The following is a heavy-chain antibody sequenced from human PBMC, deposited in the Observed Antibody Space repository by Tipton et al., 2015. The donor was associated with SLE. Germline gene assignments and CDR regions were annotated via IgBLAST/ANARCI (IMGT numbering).Heavy chain of an antibody. CDR1: GYSISSGYY. V-gene: IGHV4-38-2*02. J-gene: IGHJ4*02. CDR3: ARDKSIGYFDY. CDR2: IYHSGST. D-gene: IGHD3-3*02. Sequence: TLSLTCAVSGYSISSGYYWGWIRQPPGKGLEWIGSIYHSGSTNYNPSLKSRVTISVDTSKNQFSLKLSSVTAADTAVYYCARDKSIGYFDYWGQGTLVTVSS.